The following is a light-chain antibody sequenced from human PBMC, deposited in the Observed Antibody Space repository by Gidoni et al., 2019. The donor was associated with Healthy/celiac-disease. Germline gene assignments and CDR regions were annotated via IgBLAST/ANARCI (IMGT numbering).Light chain of an antibody. V-gene: IGLV2-23*01. CDR3: CSYAGSSTS. CDR1: SSDVGIYNL. J-gene: IGLJ1*01. Sequence: QSALTQPASVSGSPGQSITISCTGTSSDVGIYNLFSWYQQHPGKAPKLMIYEGSKRPSGVSNRFSGSKSGNTASLTISGLQAEDEADYYCCSYAGSSTSFGTGTKVTVL. CDR2: EGS.